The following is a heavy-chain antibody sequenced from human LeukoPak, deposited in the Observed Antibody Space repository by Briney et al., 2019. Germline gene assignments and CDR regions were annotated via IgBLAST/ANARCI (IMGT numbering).Heavy chain of an antibody. D-gene: IGHD2-2*01. J-gene: IGHJ4*02. CDR1: GYTFTGYY. CDR3: ARANARYCSITSFLFDY. CDR2: VNPNSCGT. V-gene: IGHV1-2*02. Sequence: ASVKVSCKASGYTFTGYYMHWVRQAPGQGLEWMAWVNPNSCGTYYAHNFHDSTTMTRDTYITTAYMELSRLRSGDAAIYYCARANARYCSITSFLFDYWGQGTLVTVSS.